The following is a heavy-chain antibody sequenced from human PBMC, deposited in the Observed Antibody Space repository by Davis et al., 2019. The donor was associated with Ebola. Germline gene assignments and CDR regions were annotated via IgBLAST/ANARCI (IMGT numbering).Heavy chain of an antibody. J-gene: IGHJ6*02. CDR1: GFTFNRAW. D-gene: IGHD2-21*02. Sequence: HTGGSLSLSCPASGFTFNRAWMHWVRQSGRERLWVSRVNPNGRKTDYADSVKGRFTISRDNAKDTPYLQMNSLRAEDTAVYYCARGRDCSGGCYGNPYYGMDVWGQGTTVTVAS. V-gene: IGHV3-74*01. CDR2: VNPNGRKT. CDR3: ARGRDCSGGCYGNPYYGMDV.